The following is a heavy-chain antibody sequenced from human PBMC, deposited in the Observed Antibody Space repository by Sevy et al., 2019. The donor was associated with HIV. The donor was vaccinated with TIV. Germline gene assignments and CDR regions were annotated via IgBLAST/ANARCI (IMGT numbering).Heavy chain of an antibody. CDR1: GFTLSYYG. CDR2: IWYDGSSG. D-gene: IGHD3-22*01. Sequence: GGSLRLSCAASGFTLSYYGMHWFRQAPGKGLEWVALIWYDGSSGYYADSVRGRFTISRDNSKNTLYLQMNSLRAEDTAVYYCVRGADYYDRSGASCDYWGQGTLVTVSS. J-gene: IGHJ4*02. CDR3: VRGADYYDRSGASCDY. V-gene: IGHV3-33*01.